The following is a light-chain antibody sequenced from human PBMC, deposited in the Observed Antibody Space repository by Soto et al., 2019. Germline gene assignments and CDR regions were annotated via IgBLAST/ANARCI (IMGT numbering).Light chain of an antibody. Sequence: EIVLTQSPCTLSLSPGEGATLSCRASQSVSTNFFAWYQQKPGQAPRLLIYGASTRATGIPDRFSGSGSGTDFTLTISRLEPEDFAVYYCQKYGRTSWPFGQGPKVAIK. V-gene: IGKV3-20*01. J-gene: IGKJ1*01. CDR3: QKYGRTSWP. CDR2: GAS. CDR1: QSVSTNF.